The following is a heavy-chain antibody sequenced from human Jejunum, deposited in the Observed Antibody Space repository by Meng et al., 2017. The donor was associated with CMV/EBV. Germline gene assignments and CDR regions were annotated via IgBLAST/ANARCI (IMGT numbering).Heavy chain of an antibody. J-gene: IGHJ4*02. CDR2: SDRSSST. V-gene: IGHV4-4*02. Sequence: QLQLQEAGPGLLTPTVTLSLVCAVSVGSIEYTNWGSWPRQPPGKGMEEIGQSDRSSSTTYIASLTSRVSITVDKSNYQFFRKLSSVTSAVTAVYYGARADKVRFDYWGQGTLVTVSS. CDR1: VGSIEYTNW. CDR3: ARADKVRFDY.